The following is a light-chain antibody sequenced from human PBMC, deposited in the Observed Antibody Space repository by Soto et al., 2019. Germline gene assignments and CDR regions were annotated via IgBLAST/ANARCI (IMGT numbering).Light chain of an antibody. J-gene: IGKJ1*01. V-gene: IGKV3-15*01. CDR1: QSVSSN. CDR2: GAS. Sequence: EIVMTQSPATLSVSPGERATLSCRASQSVSSNLAWYQQKPGQAPRLLIFGASTRATAIPARFSGSGSGTEFTLTISSLQSEDLAVYYCQQYNNWPPTFGQGTKVGIK. CDR3: QQYNNWPPT.